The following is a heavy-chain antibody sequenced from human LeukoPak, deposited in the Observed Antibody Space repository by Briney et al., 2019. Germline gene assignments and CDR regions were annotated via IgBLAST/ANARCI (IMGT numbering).Heavy chain of an antibody. J-gene: IGHJ4*02. D-gene: IGHD3-22*01. CDR3: ARTLYDYDTHYFDY. CDR1: GGSVSSDAYY. V-gene: IGHV4-31*03. CDR2: IYYGGSS. Sequence: SETLSLTCTVSGGSVSSDAYYWSWIRQHPGKGLEWIGYIYYGGSSYYSPSLKSRITMSVDTSKNQFSLKLRSVAAADTAFYYCARTLYDYDTHYFDYWGQGTLVTVSS.